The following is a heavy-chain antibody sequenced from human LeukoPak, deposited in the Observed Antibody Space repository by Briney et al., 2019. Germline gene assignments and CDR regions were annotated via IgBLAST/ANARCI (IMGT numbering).Heavy chain of an antibody. Sequence: GGSLRLSCAASGFTFSSYSMNWVRQAPGKGLEWVSSISSSSSYIYYADSEKGRFTISRDNAKNSLYLQMNSLRAEDTAVYYCASSSWYLFSAAFDIWGQGTMVTVSS. D-gene: IGHD6-13*01. J-gene: IGHJ3*02. CDR2: ISSSSSYI. CDR3: ASSSWYLFSAAFDI. V-gene: IGHV3-21*01. CDR1: GFTFSSYS.